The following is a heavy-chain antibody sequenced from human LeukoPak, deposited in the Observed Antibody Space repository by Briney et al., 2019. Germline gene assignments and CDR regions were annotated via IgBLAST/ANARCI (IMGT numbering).Heavy chain of an antibody. D-gene: IGHD6-13*01. J-gene: IGHJ4*02. CDR2: VSTSGGST. Sequence: GGSLILSCAASGFTFSSYAMSWVRQAPGKGLEWVSTVSTSGGSTYYADSVKGRFTISSDKSKNTLYLQMDSLRAEDTAVYYCAKTLPSSWYSFDYWGQGTLVTVSS. CDR1: GFTFSSYA. CDR3: AKTLPSSWYSFDY. V-gene: IGHV3-23*01.